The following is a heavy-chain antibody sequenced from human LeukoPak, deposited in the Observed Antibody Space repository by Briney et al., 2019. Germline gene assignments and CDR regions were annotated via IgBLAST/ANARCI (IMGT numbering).Heavy chain of an antibody. CDR2: INSDGSST. D-gene: IGHD3-22*01. V-gene: IGHV3-74*01. J-gene: IGHJ5*02. Sequence: GGSLRLSCAASGFTFSSYRMHWIRQAPGKGLVWVSRINSDGSSTSYADSVKGRFTISRDNAKNTLYLQMNSLRAEDTAVYYCARAKDYDSSEDWFDPWGQGTLVTVSS. CDR3: ARAKDYDSSEDWFDP. CDR1: GFTFSSYR.